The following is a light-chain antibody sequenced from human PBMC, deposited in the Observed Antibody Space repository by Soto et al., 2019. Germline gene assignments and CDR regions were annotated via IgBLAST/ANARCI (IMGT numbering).Light chain of an antibody. Sequence: QSVLTQPRSVSGSPGQSVTISCTGTSSDIGGYNYVSWYQQHPGKAPKLMIYDVVKRPSGVPDRFSGSKSGNTASLTIYGLQAEDEADYYCCSYAGSYTHVFGAGPKVTV. CDR3: CSYAGSYTHV. V-gene: IGLV2-11*01. J-gene: IGLJ1*01. CDR1: SSDIGGYNY. CDR2: DVV.